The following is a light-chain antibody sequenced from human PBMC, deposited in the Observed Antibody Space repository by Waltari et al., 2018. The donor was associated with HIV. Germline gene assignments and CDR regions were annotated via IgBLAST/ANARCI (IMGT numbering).Light chain of an antibody. CDR3: SSYTSSSTRV. J-gene: IGLJ2*01. V-gene: IGLV2-14*01. CDR2: EVS. CDR1: SSDGGGYNY. Sequence: SALTQPASVSGSPGQSITISCTGTSSDGGGYNYVSWYQQPPGKTPKLMIYEVSNRPSGVSIRFSGSKSGNTASLTISGLQAEDAADYYCSSYTSSSTRVFGGGTKLTVL.